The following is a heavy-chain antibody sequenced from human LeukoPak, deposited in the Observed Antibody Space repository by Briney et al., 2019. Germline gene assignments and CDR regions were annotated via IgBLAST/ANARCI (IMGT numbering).Heavy chain of an antibody. J-gene: IGHJ4*02. Sequence: PGGSLRLSCAASGFTFSSYSMNWVRQAPGKGLEWVSSISSSSSYIYYADSVKGRFTISRDNAKNSLYLQMNSLGAEDTAVYYCARDLEGAFDYWGQGTLVTVSP. CDR3: ARDLEGAFDY. CDR2: ISSSSSYI. V-gene: IGHV3-21*01. CDR1: GFTFSSYS. D-gene: IGHD1-26*01.